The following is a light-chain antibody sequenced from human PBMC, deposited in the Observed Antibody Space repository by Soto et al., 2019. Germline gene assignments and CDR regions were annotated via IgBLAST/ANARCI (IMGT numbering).Light chain of an antibody. Sequence: DIQMTQSPSTLSGSVGDRVTITCRASQTISSWLAWYKQKPGKAPKIMIYKASTLKSGVPSRFGGSGSETEFTLTISGLQPEDFATYYCQQYKSFMYTFGQGTKVDI. V-gene: IGKV1-5*03. J-gene: IGKJ2*01. CDR1: QTISSW. CDR2: KAS. CDR3: QQYKSFMYT.